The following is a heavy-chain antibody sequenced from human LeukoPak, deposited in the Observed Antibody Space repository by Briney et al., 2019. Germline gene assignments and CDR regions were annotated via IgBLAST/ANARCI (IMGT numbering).Heavy chain of an antibody. CDR2: INHSGST. CDR1: GGSFSGYF. V-gene: IGHV4-34*01. Sequence: SETLSLTCAVYGGSFSGYFWSWIRQPPGKGLEWIGEINHSGSTNYNSSLKSRVTISVDTSKNQLSLKLNSVTAADTAVYYCATRPDIAVAGPGWFDPWGQGTLVTVSS. CDR3: ATRPDIAVAGPGWFDP. D-gene: IGHD6-13*01. J-gene: IGHJ5*02.